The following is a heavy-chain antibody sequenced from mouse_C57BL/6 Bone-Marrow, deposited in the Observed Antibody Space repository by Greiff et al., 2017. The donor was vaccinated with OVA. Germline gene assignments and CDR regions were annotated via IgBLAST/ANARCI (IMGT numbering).Heavy chain of an antibody. V-gene: IGHV14-4*01. J-gene: IGHJ1*03. Sequence: VQLKESGAELVRPGASVKLSCTASGFNIKDDYMHWVKQRPEQGLEWIGWIDPENGDTEYASKFKGKATITADTSSNTAYLQLSSLTSEDTAVYYCTPYSHYCYIDVWGTGTTVTVSS. CDR2: IDPENGDT. D-gene: IGHD2-10*01. CDR1: GFNIKDDY. CDR3: TPYSHYCYIDV.